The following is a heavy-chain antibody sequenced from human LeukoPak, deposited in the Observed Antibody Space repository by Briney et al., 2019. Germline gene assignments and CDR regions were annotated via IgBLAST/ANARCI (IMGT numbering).Heavy chain of an antibody. CDR1: GFSFSSYE. J-gene: IGHJ4*02. CDR3: ARGYASSY. Sequence: PGGSLRPSCTASGFSFSSYEMNWVRQAPGKGLEWVSYISSSGSTIYYADSVKGRFTISRDNAKNSLYLQMNSLRDEDTAVYYCARGYASSYWGQGTLLTVSS. V-gene: IGHV3-48*03. D-gene: IGHD2-2*01. CDR2: ISSSGSTI.